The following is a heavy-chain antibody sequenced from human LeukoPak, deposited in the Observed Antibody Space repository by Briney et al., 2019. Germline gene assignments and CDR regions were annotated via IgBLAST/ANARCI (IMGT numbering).Heavy chain of an antibody. CDR1: GFTFSSYA. Sequence: GRSLRLSCAASGFTFSSYAMHWVRQAPGKGLEWVAVISYDGSNKYYADSVKGRFTISRDNSKNTLYLQINSLRAEDTAVYYCAILPGTDFDYWGQGTLVTVSS. CDR2: ISYDGSNK. J-gene: IGHJ4*02. D-gene: IGHD1-1*01. CDR3: AILPGTDFDY. V-gene: IGHV3-30-3*01.